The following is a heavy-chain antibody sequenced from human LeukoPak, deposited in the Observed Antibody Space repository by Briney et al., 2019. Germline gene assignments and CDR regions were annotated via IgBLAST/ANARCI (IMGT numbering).Heavy chain of an antibody. CDR2: INTNTGNP. CDR3: ARDGSARNLWFDP. CDR1: GYTFTNYA. J-gene: IGHJ5*02. Sequence: GASVKVSCKASGYTFTNYAVNWVRQAPGQGLEWMGWINTNTGNPTYAQGFTGRFVFSLDTSVSTAYLQISSLKAEDTAVYYCARDGSARNLWFDPWGQGTLVTVSS. D-gene: IGHD5-12*01. V-gene: IGHV7-4-1*02.